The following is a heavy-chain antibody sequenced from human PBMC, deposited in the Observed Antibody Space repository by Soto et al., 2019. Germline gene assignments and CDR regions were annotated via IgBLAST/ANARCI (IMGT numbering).Heavy chain of an antibody. CDR2: IIPIFGTA. D-gene: IGHD3-22*01. CDR1: GGTFSSYA. V-gene: IGHV1-69*06. J-gene: IGHJ3*02. Sequence: VASVKVSCKASGGTFSSYAISWVRQAPGQGLEWMGGIIPIFGTANYAQKFQGRVTITADKSTSTAYMELSSLRSEDTAVYYCASRERITMIVGAFDIWGQGTMVTVSS. CDR3: ASRERITMIVGAFDI.